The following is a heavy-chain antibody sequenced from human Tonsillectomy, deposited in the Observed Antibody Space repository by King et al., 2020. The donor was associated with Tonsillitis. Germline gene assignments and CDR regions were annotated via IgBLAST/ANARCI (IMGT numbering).Heavy chain of an antibody. CDR3: TRGNHLSSGSYPHFDY. Sequence: VQLVESGGGLEQPGRSLRLSCSASGFTFGDYAMSWFRQASGKGLEWVGFIRSKPYGGTTEYAASVKGRFTISRDDSKSIAHLQMNSLKTEDTAVYFCTRGNHLSSGSYPHFDYWGQGTLVTVSS. J-gene: IGHJ4*02. V-gene: IGHV3-49*03. CDR1: GFTFGDYA. CDR2: IRSKPYGGTT. D-gene: IGHD3-10*01.